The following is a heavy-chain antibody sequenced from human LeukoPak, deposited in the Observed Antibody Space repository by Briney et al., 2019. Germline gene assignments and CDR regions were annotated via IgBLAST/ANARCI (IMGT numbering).Heavy chain of an antibody. J-gene: IGHJ6*03. D-gene: IGHD3-3*01. CDR1: GYTFTSYD. CDR3: AREVPAPITIFGVVRVYYYMDV. CDR2: MNPNSGNT. Sequence: ASVKVSCKASGYTFTSYDINWVRQATGQGLGWMGWMNPNSGNTGYAQKFQGRVTMTRNTSISTAYMELSSLRSEDTAVYYCAREVPAPITIFGVVRVYYYMDVWGKGTTVTVSS. V-gene: IGHV1-8*01.